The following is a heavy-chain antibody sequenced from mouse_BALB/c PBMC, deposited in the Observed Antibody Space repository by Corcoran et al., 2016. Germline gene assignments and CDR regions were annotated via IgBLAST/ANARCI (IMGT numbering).Heavy chain of an antibody. Sequence: EVQLQQSGPELVKPGASVKMSCKASGYTFTSYVMHWVKQKPGQGLEWIGYINPYNDGTKYNEKFKGKATLTSDKSSSTAYMELSSLTSEDSAVYYCARDGNYVREYFVYWGQGTTLTVSS. CDR2: INPYNDGT. D-gene: IGHD2-1*01. CDR3: ARDGNYVREYFVY. V-gene: IGHV1S136*01. CDR1: GYTFTSYV. J-gene: IGHJ2*01.